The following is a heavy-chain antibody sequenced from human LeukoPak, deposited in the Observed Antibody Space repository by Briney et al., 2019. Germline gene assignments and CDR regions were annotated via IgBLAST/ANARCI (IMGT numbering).Heavy chain of an antibody. J-gene: IGHJ4*02. CDR2: INPNSGGT. CDR1: GYTFTGYY. Sequence: ASVKVSCKASGYTFTGYYMHWVRQAPGQGLEWMGWINPNSGGTNYAQKFQGRVTTTRDTSISTAYMELSRLRSDDTAVYCCARDLSGWYPDDFGFEYWGQGTLVTVSS. CDR3: ARDLSGWYPDDFGFEY. V-gene: IGHV1-2*02. D-gene: IGHD6-19*01.